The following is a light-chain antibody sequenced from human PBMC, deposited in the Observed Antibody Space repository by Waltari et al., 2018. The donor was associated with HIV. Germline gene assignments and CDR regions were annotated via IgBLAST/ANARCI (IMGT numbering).Light chain of an antibody. CDR3: ASWDDTLGVV. J-gene: IGLJ2*01. V-gene: IGLV1-44*01. CDR1: PSNIGTNS. CDR2: SNT. Sequence: QSVLTQPPSASGTPGQRVTISSSASPSNIGTNSVNWYQQFPGSAPKLLLYSNTQRPLGVPDRFSGSKSGSSASRAISGPQADDEAHYYCASWDDTLGVVFGGGTTLTVL.